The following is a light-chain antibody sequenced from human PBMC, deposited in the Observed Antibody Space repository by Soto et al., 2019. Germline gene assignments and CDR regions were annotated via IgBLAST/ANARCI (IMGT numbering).Light chain of an antibody. CDR3: QQYNSYSQT. Sequence: DIQMTQSPSTLSASVGDRVTITCLASQSISSWLAWYQQKPGKAPKLLIYDASSLESGVPSRFSGSGSGTEFTLTISSLQPDDFATYYCQQYNSYSQTLGQGTKVDIK. CDR2: DAS. CDR1: QSISSW. V-gene: IGKV1-5*01. J-gene: IGKJ1*01.